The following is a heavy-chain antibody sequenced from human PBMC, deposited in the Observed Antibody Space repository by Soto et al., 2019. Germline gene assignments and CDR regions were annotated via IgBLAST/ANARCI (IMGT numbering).Heavy chain of an antibody. J-gene: IGHJ4*02. Sequence: GGSLRLSCAASGFAFRNYDMNWVRQAPGKGLEWISKINYSGSNTYYAESVKGRFTISRDNDKNSLYLQMNSLRVEDTGIYYCASEGSCGADCYFFDYWGQGTQVTVSS. D-gene: IGHD2-21*02. V-gene: IGHV3-48*03. CDR3: ASEGSCGADCYFFDY. CDR2: INYSGSNT. CDR1: GFAFRNYD.